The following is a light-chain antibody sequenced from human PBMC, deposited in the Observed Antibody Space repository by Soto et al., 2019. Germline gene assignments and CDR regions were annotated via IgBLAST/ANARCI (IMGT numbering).Light chain of an antibody. V-gene: IGLV4-60*02. Sequence: QPVLTQSSSASASLGSSVKLTCTLSSGHSSYIIAWHQQQPGKAPRYLMKLEGSGSYNKGSGVPDRFSGSSSGADRYLTISYLQFEDEADYYCETWDSNTRVFGGGTKLTVL. CDR1: SGHSSYI. CDR2: LEGSGSY. J-gene: IGLJ3*02. CDR3: ETWDSNTRV.